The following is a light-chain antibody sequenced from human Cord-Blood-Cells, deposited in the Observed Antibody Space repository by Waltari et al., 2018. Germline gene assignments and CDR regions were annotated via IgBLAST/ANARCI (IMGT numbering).Light chain of an antibody. J-gene: IGLJ2*01. CDR2: DVS. CDR3: SSYTSSSTVV. CDR1: STDVGGYNY. V-gene: IGLV2-14*01. Sequence: QSALTQPASVSGPPGQSITTSCPGPSTDVGGYNYVSWYQQHPGKAPQLMIYDVSNRPSGVSNRFSGSKSGNTASLTISGLQAEDEADYYCSSYTSSSTVVFGGGTKLTVL.